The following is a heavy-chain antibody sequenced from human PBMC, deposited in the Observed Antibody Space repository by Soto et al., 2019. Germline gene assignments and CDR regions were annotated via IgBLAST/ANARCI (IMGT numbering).Heavy chain of an antibody. Sequence: EVQLLESGGGLVQPGGSLRLSCAASGFTFSSYPMNWVRQAPGKGLEWVSLISGTGGDNTDYADSVKGRFTISRDNSKNTLYLQMDSLRAEDTAVYYCAKDRSYYYYAMGVWGQGTTVTVSS. V-gene: IGHV3-23*01. CDR3: AKDRSYYYYAMGV. J-gene: IGHJ6*02. CDR1: GFTFSSYP. CDR2: ISGTGGDNT.